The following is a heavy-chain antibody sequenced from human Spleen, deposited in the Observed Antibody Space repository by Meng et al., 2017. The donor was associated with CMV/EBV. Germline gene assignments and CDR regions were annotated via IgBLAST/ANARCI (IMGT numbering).Heavy chain of an antibody. CDR2: IYYSGST. D-gene: IGHD2-21*01. V-gene: IGHV4-59*01. CDR1: GGSLSGYY. J-gene: IGHJ4*02. Sequence: SETLSLTCAVSGGSLSGYYWNWIRQPPGKGLEWIGYIYYSGSTNYNPSLKSRVTISVDTSKNQFSLKLSSVTAADTAVYYCAREENCGGDCYSDYWGQGTLVTVSS. CDR3: AREENCGGDCYSDY.